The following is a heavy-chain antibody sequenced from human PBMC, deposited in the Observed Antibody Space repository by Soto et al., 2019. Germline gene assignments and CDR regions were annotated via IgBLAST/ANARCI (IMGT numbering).Heavy chain of an antibody. CDR1: GGSISSYY. D-gene: IGHD1-26*01. J-gene: IGHJ6*02. CDR3: GRDYSIGLANYYYYYGRDV. V-gene: IGHV4-59*01. Sequence: PSETLSLTCTVSGGSISSYYWSWIRQPPGKGLEWIGYIYYSGSTNYNPSLKSRVTISVDTSKNQFSLKLSSVTAADTAVYYFGRDYSIGLANYYYYYGRDVWGQGTTVTVSS. CDR2: IYYSGST.